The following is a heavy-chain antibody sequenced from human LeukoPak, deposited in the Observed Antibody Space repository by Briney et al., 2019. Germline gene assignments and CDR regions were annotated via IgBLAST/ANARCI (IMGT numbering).Heavy chain of an antibody. V-gene: IGHV4-38-2*02. J-gene: IGHJ4*02. Sequence: PSETLSLTCTVSGYSISSGYYLGWIRQPPGKGLEWIGRIYQSGSTYYNPSLKSRVTISVDTSKNQFSLTLTSVTAADTAVYYCARAGYGDSDFDYWGQGTLVTVSS. D-gene: IGHD4-17*01. CDR3: ARAGYGDSDFDY. CDR2: IYQSGST. CDR1: GYSISSGYY.